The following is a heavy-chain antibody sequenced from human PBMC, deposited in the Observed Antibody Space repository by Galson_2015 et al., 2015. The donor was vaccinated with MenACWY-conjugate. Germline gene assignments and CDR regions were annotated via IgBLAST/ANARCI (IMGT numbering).Heavy chain of an antibody. J-gene: IGHJ4*02. CDR2: INSDSSFS. D-gene: IGHD2-15*01. CDR1: GFTFNNYW. Sequence: SLRLSCAASGFTFNNYWMHWVRQPPGKGLEWISYINSDSSFSNYADSVKGRFTISTDNAKNMVYLQMDGLGDEDTAVYFCARGIICSFDSWGQGTLVTVSS. CDR3: ARGIICSFDS. V-gene: IGHV3-74*01.